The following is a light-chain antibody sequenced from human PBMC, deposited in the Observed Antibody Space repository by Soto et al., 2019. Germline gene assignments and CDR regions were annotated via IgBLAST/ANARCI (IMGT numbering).Light chain of an antibody. CDR2: GAS. CDR3: QQYGSSPPKK. V-gene: IGKV3-20*01. CDR1: ESLSSAY. Sequence: EIVLTHSPGTLSFSPLEIATLSCSSSESLSSAYLAWYQQKPGQAPRLLLYGASTRATCIPDRFSGSGSGTEFTLTISRLEPEDLAVYYCQQYGSSPPKKFGQGTKVDIK. J-gene: IGKJ1*01.